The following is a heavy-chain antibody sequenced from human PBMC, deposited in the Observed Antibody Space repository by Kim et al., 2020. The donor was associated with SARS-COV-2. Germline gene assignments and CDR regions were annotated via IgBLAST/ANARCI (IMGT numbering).Heavy chain of an antibody. D-gene: IGHD3-9*01. CDR1: GYSFTSYW. CDR2: IYPGDSDT. J-gene: IGHJ4*02. V-gene: IGHV5-51*01. CDR3: ARLSIDDILTGYFDY. Sequence: GESLKISCKGSGYSFTSYWIGWVRQMPGKGLEWMGIIYPGDSDTRYSPSFQGQVTISADKSISTAYLQWSSLKASDTAMYYCARLSIDDILTGYFDYWGQGTLVTASS.